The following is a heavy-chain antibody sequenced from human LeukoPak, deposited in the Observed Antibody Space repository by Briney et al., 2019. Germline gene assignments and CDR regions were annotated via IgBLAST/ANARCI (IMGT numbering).Heavy chain of an antibody. CDR3: AREGQWLLKAFDY. J-gene: IGHJ4*02. CDR1: GFTFSSYA. CDR2: ISSSSSYI. V-gene: IGHV3-21*01. Sequence: GGSLRLSCAASGFTFSSYAMSWVRQAPGKGLEWVSSISSSSSYIYYADSVKGRFTISRDNAKNSLYLQMNSLRAEDTAVYYCAREGQWLLKAFDYWGQGTLVTVSS. D-gene: IGHD6-19*01.